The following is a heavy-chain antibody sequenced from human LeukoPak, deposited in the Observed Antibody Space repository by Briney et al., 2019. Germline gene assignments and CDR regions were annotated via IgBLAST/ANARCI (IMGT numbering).Heavy chain of an antibody. CDR1: GLTFSSYA. J-gene: IGHJ4*02. CDR3: AIPLYSGSYWDY. V-gene: IGHV3-23*01. CDR2: ISGSGGST. Sequence: PGGSLRLSCAASGLTFSSYAMSWVRQAPGKRLEWVSAISGSGGSTYYADSVKGRFTISRDNSKNTLYLQMNSLRAEDTAVYYCAIPLYSGSYWDYWGQGTLVTVSS. D-gene: IGHD1-26*01.